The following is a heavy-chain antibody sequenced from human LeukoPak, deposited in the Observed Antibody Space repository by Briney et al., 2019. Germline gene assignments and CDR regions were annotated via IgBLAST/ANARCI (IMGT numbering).Heavy chain of an antibody. CDR1: GGSISSGGYY. D-gene: IGHD2-15*01. CDR2: TYYSGST. V-gene: IGHV4-31*03. CDR3: ARDLGYSPGAFDI. Sequence: SETLSLTCTVSGGSISSGGYYWSWIRQHPGTGLEWIGYTYYSGSTYYNPSLKSRVTISVDTSKNQFSLKLSSVTAADTAVYYCARDLGYSPGAFDIWGQGTMVTVSS. J-gene: IGHJ3*02.